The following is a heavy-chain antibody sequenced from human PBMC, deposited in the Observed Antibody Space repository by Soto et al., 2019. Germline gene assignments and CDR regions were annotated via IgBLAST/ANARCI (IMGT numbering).Heavy chain of an antibody. Sequence: GGPLVVYWFGSGWALDSCGINWVLQAPGKGLEWVAGVNRHGTDTYYANSVRGRFIISRDDSRKTVSLDMNSLRGEDSAVYYFATEGAKATCNFDYWGQGTVVTVT. CDR2: VNRHGTDT. J-gene: IGHJ4*02. CDR1: GWALDSCG. CDR3: ATEGAKATCNFDY. D-gene: IGHD1-26*01. V-gene: IGHV3-23*05.